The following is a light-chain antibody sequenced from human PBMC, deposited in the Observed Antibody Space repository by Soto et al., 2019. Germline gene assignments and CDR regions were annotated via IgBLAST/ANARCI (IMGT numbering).Light chain of an antibody. CDR2: AAS. J-gene: IGKJ4*01. CDR3: QESITAPLT. Sequence: DIPMTQSPSSLSASVGDRVTITCRASQTINNYLNWYQQKPGKAPKLLIYAASSLQSGVPSRFSGSGSGTDFTLTISSLQAEDSATYFCQESITAPLTFGGGTKV. CDR1: QTINNY. V-gene: IGKV1-39*01.